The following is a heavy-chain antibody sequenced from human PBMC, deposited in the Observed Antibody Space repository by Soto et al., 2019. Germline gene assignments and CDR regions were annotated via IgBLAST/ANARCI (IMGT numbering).Heavy chain of an antibody. CDR3: ARGPSLRYFDWLKRRPLLYYFDY. Sequence: SLTCAVYGGSFSGYYWSWIRQPPGKGLEWIGEINHSGSTNYNPSLKSRVTISVDTSKNQFSLKLSSVTAADTAVYYCARGPSLRYFDWLKRRPLLYYFDYWGQGTLVTVS. V-gene: IGHV4-34*01. J-gene: IGHJ4*02. CDR2: INHSGST. D-gene: IGHD3-9*01. CDR1: GGSFSGYY.